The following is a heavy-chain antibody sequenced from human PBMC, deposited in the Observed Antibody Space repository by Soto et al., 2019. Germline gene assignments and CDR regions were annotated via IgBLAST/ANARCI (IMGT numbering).Heavy chain of an antibody. CDR1: GGSINSGDYY. CDR3: ARGRGDFYGSGTYDGWFDP. J-gene: IGHJ5*02. CDR2: IYHSGTT. D-gene: IGHD3-10*01. Sequence: SETLSLTCTVSGGSINSGDYYWSWIRQPPGKGLECIGYIYHSGTTYYNPSLRGRVTISIDTSRNQFSLRLNSVTDADTAVYHCARGRGDFYGSGTYDGWFDPWGQGTLVTVSS. V-gene: IGHV4-30-4*02.